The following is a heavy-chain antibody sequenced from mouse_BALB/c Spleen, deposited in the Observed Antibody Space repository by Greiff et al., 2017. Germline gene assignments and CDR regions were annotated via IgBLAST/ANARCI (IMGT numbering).Heavy chain of an antibody. D-gene: IGHD1-1*01. J-gene: IGHJ4*01. CDR3: ARNGGSSYGAMDY. CDR1: GFTFSSFG. CDR2: ISSGSSTI. Sequence: EVHLVESGGGLVQPGGSRKLSCAASGFTFSSFGMHWVRQAPEKGLEWVAYISSGSSTIYYADTVKGRFTISRDNPKNTLFLQMTSLRSEDTAMYDCARNGGSSYGAMDYWGQGTSVTVSS. V-gene: IGHV5-17*02.